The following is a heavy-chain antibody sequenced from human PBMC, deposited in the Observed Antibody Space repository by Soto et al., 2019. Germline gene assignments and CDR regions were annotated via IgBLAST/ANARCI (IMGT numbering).Heavy chain of an antibody. V-gene: IGHV3-73*01. D-gene: IGHD3-10*01. Sequence: GGSLRLSCAASGFTFSGSAMHWVRQASGKGLEWVGRIRSKANSYATTYTASVKGRFTISRDDSKNTAYLQMNSLKTEDTAVYYCTRLADGENSRMDVWGQGTTVTVSS. CDR1: GFTFSGSA. CDR2: IRSKANSYAT. J-gene: IGHJ6*02. CDR3: TRLADGENSRMDV.